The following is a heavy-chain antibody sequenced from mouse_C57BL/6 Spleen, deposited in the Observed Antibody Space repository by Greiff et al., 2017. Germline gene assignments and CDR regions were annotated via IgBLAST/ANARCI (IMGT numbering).Heavy chain of an antibody. V-gene: IGHV1-80*01. CDR3: ARGPITTVVGGAMDY. D-gene: IGHD1-1*01. J-gene: IGHJ4*01. Sequence: QVQLQQSGAELVKPGASVKISCKASGYAFSSYWMNWVKQRPGKGLEWIGQIYPGDGDTNYNGKFKGKATLTADKSSSTAYMQRSSLTSEDSAVYVGARGPITTVVGGAMDYWGQGTSVTVSS. CDR2: IYPGDGDT. CDR1: GYAFSSYW.